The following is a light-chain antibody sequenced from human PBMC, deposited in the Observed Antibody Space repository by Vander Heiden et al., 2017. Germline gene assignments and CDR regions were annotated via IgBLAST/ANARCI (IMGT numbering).Light chain of an antibody. CDR2: CSS. J-gene: IGKJ3*01. V-gene: IGKV4-1*01. CDR1: QSVLYSSNNKNY. CDR3: QQYYSTLFT. Sequence: DIVMTQYPDSLAVSLGERATINCKSSQSVLYSSNNKNYLAWYLHKPAHPPPLLLYCSSPLTSVVPLRFRGLWSGTDFTLTISSLQAEDVAVYYCQQYYSTLFTFGPGTKVDIK.